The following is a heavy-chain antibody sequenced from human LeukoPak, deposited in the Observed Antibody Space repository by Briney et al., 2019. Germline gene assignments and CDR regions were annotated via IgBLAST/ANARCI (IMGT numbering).Heavy chain of an antibody. Sequence: PGGSLRLSCAASGFTFSSYSMNWVRQAPGKGLEWVSSISSSSSYIYYADSVKGRFTISRDNAKNSLYLQMNSLRAEDTAVYYCARDPDPAAFYYYGMDVWGQGTTVTVSS. D-gene: IGHD2-2*01. CDR2: ISSSSSYI. J-gene: IGHJ6*02. CDR1: GFTFSSYS. CDR3: ARDPDPAAFYYYGMDV. V-gene: IGHV3-21*04.